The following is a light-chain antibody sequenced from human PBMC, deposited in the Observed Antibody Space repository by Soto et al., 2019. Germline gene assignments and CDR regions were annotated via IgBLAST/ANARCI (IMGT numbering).Light chain of an antibody. V-gene: IGLV9-49*01. J-gene: IGLJ2*01. CDR2: VGTGGIEG. CDR3: GADHGSGSNFVII. Sequence: QSVLTQPPSASASLGASVTLTCTLSSGYSNYRVDWYQQRPGKGPRFVMRVGTGGIEGSKGDGIPDRFSVLGSGLNRYLTIKNIQEEDESDYHCGADHGSGSNFVIIFGGGTQLTVL. CDR1: SGYSNYR.